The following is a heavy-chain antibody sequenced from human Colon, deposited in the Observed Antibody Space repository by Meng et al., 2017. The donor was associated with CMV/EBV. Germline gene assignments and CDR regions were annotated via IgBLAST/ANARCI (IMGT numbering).Heavy chain of an antibody. Sequence: GESLKISCASSGFPFSSYGMHWVRQAPGKGLEWVAFIRYDGSNTLYADSVTGRFTVSRDNSKNTLYLQMNSLRAEDTAVYNCAKLPGVGYCGGTNCTYLDDWGQGTLVTVSS. CDR1: GFPFSSYG. V-gene: IGHV3-30*02. CDR2: IRYDGSNT. D-gene: IGHD2-2*01. J-gene: IGHJ4*02. CDR3: AKLPGVGYCGGTNCTYLDD.